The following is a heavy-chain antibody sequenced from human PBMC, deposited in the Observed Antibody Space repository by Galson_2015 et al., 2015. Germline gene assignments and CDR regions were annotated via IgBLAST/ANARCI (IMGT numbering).Heavy chain of an antibody. V-gene: IGHV2-26*01. CDR3: ARIWLPTYYYGSGSLWGADY. Sequence: PALVKPTQPLTLTCTVSGFSLSNARMGVSWIRQPPGKALEWLAHIFSNDEKSYSTSLKSRLTISKDTSKSQVVLTMTNMDPVDTATYYCARIWLPTYYYGSGSLWGADYWGQGTLVTVSS. J-gene: IGHJ4*02. CDR2: IFSNDEK. CDR1: GFSLSNARMG. D-gene: IGHD3-10*01.